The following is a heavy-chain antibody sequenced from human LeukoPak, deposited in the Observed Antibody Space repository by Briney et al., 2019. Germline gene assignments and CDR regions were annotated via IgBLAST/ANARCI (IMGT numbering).Heavy chain of an antibody. Sequence: ASVKVSCKASGYTFSDYYMHWVRQAPGQGLEWMGGIIPIYGTPHSAQKSQGRVTITTDESTSTAFMDLSSLRSEDTAVYYCARGKLGYYYYHMDAWGKGTTVTVSS. CDR1: GYTFSDYY. J-gene: IGHJ6*03. CDR2: IIPIYGTP. D-gene: IGHD3-3*02. V-gene: IGHV1-69*05. CDR3: ARGKLGYYYYHMDA.